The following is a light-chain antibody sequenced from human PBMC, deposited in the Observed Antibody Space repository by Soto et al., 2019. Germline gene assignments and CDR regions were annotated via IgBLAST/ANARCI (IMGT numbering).Light chain of an antibody. Sequence: DIQMTQSPSSLSASVGDRVTITCRASQDISVYLAWYQQKPGKVPKLLIYSASTLQSGVPSLFSGSGSGTDFTLTISSLQPEDVATYYCQKFNTARLTFRQGTRLEIK. V-gene: IGKV1-27*01. CDR3: QKFNTARLT. CDR2: SAS. J-gene: IGKJ5*01. CDR1: QDISVY.